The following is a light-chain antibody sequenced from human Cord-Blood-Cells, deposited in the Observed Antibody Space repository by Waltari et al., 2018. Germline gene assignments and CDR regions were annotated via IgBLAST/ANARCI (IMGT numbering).Light chain of an antibody. CDR2: GPS. J-gene: IGKJ5*01. Sequence: ELVLTQSLGTLSLSPGERATLPCTASQSVSSSNLAWSQQNPGQAPRLLIYGPSSRATGIPDKFIGSVSGTDFTLTISTLVPEDFAVYYCQQYGSLITFGQGTRLENK. CDR3: QQYGSLIT. CDR1: QSVSSSN. V-gene: IGKV3-20*01.